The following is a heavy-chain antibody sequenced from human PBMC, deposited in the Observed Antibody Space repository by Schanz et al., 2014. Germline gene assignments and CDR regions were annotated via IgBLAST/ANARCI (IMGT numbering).Heavy chain of an antibody. CDR1: GFSFSDYG. J-gene: IGHJ4*02. D-gene: IGHD3-22*01. V-gene: IGHV3-30*18. CDR3: AKSYDTSGYSGFDY. CDR2: ISYHGSET. Sequence: QVQLVESGGGVVQPGRSLRLSCAGSGFSFSDYGMHWVRQAPGRGLEWVAVISYHGSETYYADSVKGRFTISRDNSKNTLYLKMNSLRTEDTAVYFCAKSYDTSGYSGFDYWGQGTLVTVSS.